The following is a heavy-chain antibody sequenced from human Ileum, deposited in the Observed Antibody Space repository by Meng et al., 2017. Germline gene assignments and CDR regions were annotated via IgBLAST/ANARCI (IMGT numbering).Heavy chain of an antibody. CDR1: GGSISSGDYY. V-gene: IGHV4-30-4*01. D-gene: IGHD1-26*01. J-gene: IGHJ5*02. CDR3: AASLDGNRFDP. Sequence: VQLQESGPGLVKSSQTLSLTRTVSGGSISSGDYYWSWIRQPPGKGLEWIGYIFDTGPPSYSPPLRSRLSISMDTSKNQFSLRLTSVSAADTAVYYCAASLDGNRFDPWGQGTLVTVSS. CDR2: IFDTGPP.